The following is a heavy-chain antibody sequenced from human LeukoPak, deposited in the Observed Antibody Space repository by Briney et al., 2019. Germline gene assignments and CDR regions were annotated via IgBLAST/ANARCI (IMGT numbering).Heavy chain of an antibody. D-gene: IGHD3-3*01. J-gene: IGHJ3*02. Sequence: SETLSLTCAVYGGSFRGYYWSWIRQPPGKGLEWIGEINHSGSTNYNPSLKSRVTISVDTSKNQFSLKLSSVTAADTAVYYCARGPPYYDFWSGYYWAFDIWGQGTMVTVSS. CDR2: INHSGST. CDR1: GGSFRGYY. V-gene: IGHV4-34*01. CDR3: ARGPPYYDFWSGYYWAFDI.